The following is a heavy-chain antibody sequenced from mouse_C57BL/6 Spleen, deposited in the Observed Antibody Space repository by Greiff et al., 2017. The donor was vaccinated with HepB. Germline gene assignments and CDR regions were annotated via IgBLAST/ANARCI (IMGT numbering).Heavy chain of an antibody. J-gene: IGHJ4*01. V-gene: IGHV5-17*01. CDR3: ARPWYSNYGGAMDY. CDR1: GFTFSDYG. Sequence: EVHLVESGGGLVKPGGSLKLSCAASGFTFSDYGMHWVRQAPEKGLEWVAYISSGSSTIYYADTVKGRFTISRDNAKNTLFLQMTSLRSEDTAMYYCARPWYSNYGGAMDYWGQGTSVTVSS. CDR2: ISSGSSTI. D-gene: IGHD2-5*01.